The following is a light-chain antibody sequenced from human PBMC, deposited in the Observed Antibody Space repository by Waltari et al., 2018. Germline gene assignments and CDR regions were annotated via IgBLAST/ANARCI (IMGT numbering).Light chain of an antibody. CDR3: GLWDSSLSADV. CDR1: NIGAYY. CDR2: DND. Sequence: QSVLTQPPSVSGDPGQRVTISCTGRNIGAYYVYWYQQFPGTAPKLLSYDNDKRPSGISDRFSGSKSGTSASLTITGLQPRDEANYYCGLWDSSLSADVFGGGTMLTVL. J-gene: IGLJ6*01. V-gene: IGLV1-51*01.